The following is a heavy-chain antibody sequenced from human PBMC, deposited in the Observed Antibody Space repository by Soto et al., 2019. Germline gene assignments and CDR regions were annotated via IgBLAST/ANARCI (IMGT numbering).Heavy chain of an antibody. CDR2: MSYDTSNK. J-gene: IGHJ4*02. Sequence: SLRLSCAASGFTFSNYGMHWVRQAPGKGLDWVAFMSYDTSNKFYADSVKGRFTISRDNSKNTLYLQMNSLRAEDTAVYYCAKSPGMYYYDSSGYYHYDYWGQGTLVTVSS. CDR1: GFTFSNYG. V-gene: IGHV3-30*18. D-gene: IGHD3-22*01. CDR3: AKSPGMYYYDSSGYYHYDY.